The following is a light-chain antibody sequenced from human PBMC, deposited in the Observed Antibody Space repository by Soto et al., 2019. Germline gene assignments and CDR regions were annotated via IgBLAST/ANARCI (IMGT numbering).Light chain of an antibody. CDR3: QQYNSFSWT. V-gene: IGKV1-5*01. CDR1: QSITIW. Sequence: DIQMTQSPSTLSACVGASVTSTCRAXQSITIWLAWYQQKPGKAPKLLIYDASSLEGGVPSRFSGSGSGTEFTLTISGLQPDDFATYYCQQYNSFSWTFGQGTKVDIK. CDR2: DAS. J-gene: IGKJ1*01.